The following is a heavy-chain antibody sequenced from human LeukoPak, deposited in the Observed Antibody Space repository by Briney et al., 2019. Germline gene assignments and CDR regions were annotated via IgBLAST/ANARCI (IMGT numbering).Heavy chain of an antibody. CDR2: FDPEDGET. CDR1: GYTLTELS. CDR3: AATEAGTTRGSDYGAFDI. D-gene: IGHD1-7*01. J-gene: IGHJ3*02. Sequence: ASVKVSCKVSGYTLTELSMHWVRQAPGKGLEWMGGFDPEDGETIYAQKFQGRVTMTEDTSTDTAYMELSSLRSEDTAVYYCAATEAGTTRGSDYGAFDIWGQGTMVTVSS. V-gene: IGHV1-24*01.